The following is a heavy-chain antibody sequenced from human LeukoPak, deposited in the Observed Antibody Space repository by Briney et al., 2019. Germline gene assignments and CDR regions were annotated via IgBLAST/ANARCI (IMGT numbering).Heavy chain of an antibody. CDR3: AKIYPGSYYFDY. CDR2: ISGSGGST. J-gene: IGHJ4*02. V-gene: IGHV3-23*01. D-gene: IGHD3-10*01. CDR1: GFTFSSYS. Sequence: HPGGSLRLSCAASGFTFSSYSMNWVRQAPGKGLEWVSAISGSGGSTYYADSVKGRFTISRDNSKNTLYLQMNSLRAEDTAVYYCAKIYPGSYYFDYWGQGTLVTVSS.